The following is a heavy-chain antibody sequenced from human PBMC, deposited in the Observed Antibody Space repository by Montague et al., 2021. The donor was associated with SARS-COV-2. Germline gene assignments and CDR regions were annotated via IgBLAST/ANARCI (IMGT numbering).Heavy chain of an antibody. Sequence: SETLSLTCTVSGGSISSYYWSWIRQPPGKGLEWIGYIYYGRSTNYNPSFKGRVIMSVDTSNNQFSLRLTSVTAADTAVYYCARLRRPDVYSYCFGPWGQGTLVTVSS. CDR1: GGSISSYY. D-gene: IGHD5-24*01. CDR2: IYYGRST. V-gene: IGHV4-59*08. CDR3: ARLRRPDVYSYCFGP. J-gene: IGHJ5*02.